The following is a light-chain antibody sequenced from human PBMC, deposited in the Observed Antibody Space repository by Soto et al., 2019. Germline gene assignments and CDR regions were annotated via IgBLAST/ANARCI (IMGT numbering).Light chain of an antibody. CDR2: EVS. Sequence: QSALTQPPSASGSRGQSVTISCTGTSSDVGGYHYVSWYQQHPGKAPKLMIYEVSKLPSGVPDRFSGSKSGNTASLTVSGLQAEDEADYYCSSYAGSNNLGVFGGGTKVTVL. CDR1: SSDVGGYHY. V-gene: IGLV2-8*01. J-gene: IGLJ3*02. CDR3: SSYAGSNNLGV.